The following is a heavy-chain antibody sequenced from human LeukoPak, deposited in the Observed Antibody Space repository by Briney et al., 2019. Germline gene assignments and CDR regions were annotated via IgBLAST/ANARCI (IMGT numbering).Heavy chain of an antibody. V-gene: IGHV4-59*06. D-gene: IGHD6-13*01. Sequence: PSETLSLTCTVSGGSISSYYWSWIRQHPGKGLEWIGFIHYTGRTYYHPSVRSRVAMSVDTSTNRFSLNLSSVTAADTAVYFCARRGAAVATGWFGPWGQGTLVTVSS. CDR2: IHYTGRT. J-gene: IGHJ5*02. CDR1: GGSISSYY. CDR3: ARRGAAVATGWFGP.